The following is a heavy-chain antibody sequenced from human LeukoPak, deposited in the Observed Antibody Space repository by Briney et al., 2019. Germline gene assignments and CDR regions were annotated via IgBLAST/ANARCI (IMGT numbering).Heavy chain of an antibody. V-gene: IGHV4-34*01. Sequence: SETLSLTCAVSGGSLSGYYWTWIRQPPGKGLEWIGEINHSGSTNYNPSLKSRVTISVDTSKNQFSLKLNSVTAADTAVYFCARRAYSAAYWKHFDYWGQGTLVTVPS. D-gene: IGHD1-1*01. CDR2: INHSGST. CDR1: GGSLSGYY. CDR3: ARRAYSAAYWKHFDY. J-gene: IGHJ4*02.